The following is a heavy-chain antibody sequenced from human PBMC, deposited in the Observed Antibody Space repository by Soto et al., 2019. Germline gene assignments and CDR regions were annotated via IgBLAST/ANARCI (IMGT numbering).Heavy chain of an antibody. CDR1: GYTFTNYG. J-gene: IGHJ5*02. V-gene: IGHV1-18*01. CDR2: INVYNGNT. CDR3: ARGVGSASYSNRYNWFDP. Sequence: QVQLVQSGGEVKKPGASVKVSCKASGYTFTNYGISWVRQAPGQGLEWMGWINVYNGNTKYAQKVQGRVTMTTDKYTSTAYTELRSLSSDAPAVYYCARGVGSASYSNRYNWFDPWGQGTLGTVSS. D-gene: IGHD3-10*01.